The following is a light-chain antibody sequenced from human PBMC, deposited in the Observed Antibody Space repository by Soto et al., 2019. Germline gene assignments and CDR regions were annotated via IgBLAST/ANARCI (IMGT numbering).Light chain of an antibody. V-gene: IGKV3-20*01. CDR3: QQYGSSPPT. CDR1: HSMSNSN. Sequence: EIVLTQSPGTLSLSPGDRATLSCRASHSMSNSNLAWYQHKPGQAPRLLIYGASNRATGIPDRFSGSGSGTDFTLTINRLEPEDFALYYCQQYGSSPPTFGQGTKVDI. J-gene: IGKJ1*01. CDR2: GAS.